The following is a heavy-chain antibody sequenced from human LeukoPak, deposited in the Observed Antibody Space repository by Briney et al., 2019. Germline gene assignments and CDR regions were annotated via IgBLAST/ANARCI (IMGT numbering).Heavy chain of an antibody. CDR1: GYNFSICG. Sequence: ASVTVSCKASGYNFSICGISWVRQAPGQGLEWMGWISANNGNTNYAQNLPGRVTMTTDTSTSTAYMELRSLRSDDTAVYYCARVGVVVPAAWFDPWGQGTLVTVSS. J-gene: IGHJ5*02. V-gene: IGHV1-18*01. CDR3: ARVGVVVPAAWFDP. CDR2: ISANNGNT. D-gene: IGHD2-2*01.